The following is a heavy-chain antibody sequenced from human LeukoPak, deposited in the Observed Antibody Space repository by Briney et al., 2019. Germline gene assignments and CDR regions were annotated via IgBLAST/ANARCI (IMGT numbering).Heavy chain of an antibody. CDR1: GASISSYY. J-gene: IGHJ6*03. D-gene: IGHD2-2*01. CDR2: IYYSGST. Sequence: SETLSLTCTVSGASISSYYWSWIRQPPGKELEYIGFIYYSGSTNYNPSLKSRVTISIDTSKNQFSLKLSSVTAADTAVYYCARDRVVPAAIGYYYYYMDVWGKGTTVTISS. CDR3: ARDRVVPAAIGYYYYYMDV. V-gene: IGHV4-59*12.